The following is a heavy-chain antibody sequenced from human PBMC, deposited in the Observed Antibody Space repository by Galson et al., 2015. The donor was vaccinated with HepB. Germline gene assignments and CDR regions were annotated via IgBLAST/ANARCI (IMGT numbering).Heavy chain of an antibody. CDR1: GFTFGGYA. V-gene: IGHV3-30*04. CDR3: VVDTALAEGLNFDY. D-gene: IGHD5-18*01. CDR2: VSYDGSDK. J-gene: IGHJ4*02. Sequence: SLRLSCAASGFTFGGYAMHWVRQAPGKGLAWVAVVSYDGSDKYYADSVKGRFTISRDNSKNTLYLQMNGLRPEDTAIYYCVVDTALAEGLNFDYWGQGSLVTVSS.